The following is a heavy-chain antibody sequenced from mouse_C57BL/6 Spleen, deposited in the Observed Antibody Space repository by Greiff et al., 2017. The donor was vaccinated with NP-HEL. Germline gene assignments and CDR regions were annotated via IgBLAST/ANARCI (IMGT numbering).Heavy chain of an antibody. Sequence: LQESGPELVKPGASVKISCKASGYAFSSSWMNWVKQRPGKGLEWIGRIYPGDGDTNYNGKFKGKATLTADKSSSTAYMQLSSLTSEDSAVYFCASYDYDVDYWGQGTTLTVSS. D-gene: IGHD2-4*01. V-gene: IGHV1-82*01. CDR3: ASYDYDVDY. J-gene: IGHJ2*01. CDR1: GYAFSSSW. CDR2: IYPGDGDT.